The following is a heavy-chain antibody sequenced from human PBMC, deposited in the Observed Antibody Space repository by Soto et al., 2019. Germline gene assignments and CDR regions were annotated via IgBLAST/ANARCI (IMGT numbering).Heavy chain of an antibody. J-gene: IGHJ3*02. D-gene: IGHD2-2*01. CDR2: ITASGDTT. CDR1: VFTFSSYA. V-gene: IGHV3-23*01. Sequence: EVQLLESGGGLVQPGGSLRLSCAGSVFTFSSYAMSWVRHAPGKGLEWDSAITASGDTTYYADSVKGRFTISRDNSKSTMYLQMNSLRAEDTAVYYCAKVRPPRDCTRTSCLGAFDIWGQGTMVTVSS. CDR3: AKVRPPRDCTRTSCLGAFDI.